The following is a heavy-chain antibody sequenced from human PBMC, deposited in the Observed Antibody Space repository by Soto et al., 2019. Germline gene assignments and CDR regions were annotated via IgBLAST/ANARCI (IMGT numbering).Heavy chain of an antibody. CDR3: TTDRGYSSGWYYYYGMDV. Sequence: GSLRLSCAASGFTFSNAWMNWVRQAPGKGLEWVGRIKSKTDGGTTDYAAPVKGRFTISRDDSKNTLYLQMNSLKTEDTAVYYCTTDRGYSSGWYYYYGMDVWGQGTTVTVSS. V-gene: IGHV3-15*07. J-gene: IGHJ6*02. D-gene: IGHD6-19*01. CDR2: IKSKTDGGTT. CDR1: GFTFSNAW.